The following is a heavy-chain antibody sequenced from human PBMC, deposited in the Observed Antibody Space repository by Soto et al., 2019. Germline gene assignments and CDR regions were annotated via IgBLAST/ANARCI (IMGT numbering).Heavy chain of an antibody. CDR2: IYTSGST. J-gene: IGHJ3*02. CDR1: GGSISSYY. D-gene: IGHD3-10*01. V-gene: IGHV4-4*07. CDR3: ARDRITLANDAFDI. Sequence: SETLSLTCTVSGGSISSYYLSWIRQPAGKGLEWIGRIYTSGSTNYNPSLKSRVTMSVDTSKNQFSLNLSSVTAAADTAVYYCARDRITLANDAFDIWGQGTMVTVSS.